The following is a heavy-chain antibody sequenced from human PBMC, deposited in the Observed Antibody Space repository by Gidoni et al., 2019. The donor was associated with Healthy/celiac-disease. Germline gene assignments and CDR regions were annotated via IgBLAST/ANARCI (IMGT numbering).Heavy chain of an antibody. J-gene: IGHJ4*02. V-gene: IGHV4-31*03. CDR2: IYYSGST. D-gene: IGHD3-22*01. CDR3: ARLYDSSGYRSLYFDY. Sequence: QVQLQESGPGLVKPSQTLSLTCPVSGGSIISAGYYWSWIRQHPGKGLEWIGYIYYSGSTYYNPSLKSRVTISVDTSKNQFSLKLSSVTAADTAVYYCARLYDSSGYRSLYFDYWGQGTLVTVSS. CDR1: GGSIISAGYY.